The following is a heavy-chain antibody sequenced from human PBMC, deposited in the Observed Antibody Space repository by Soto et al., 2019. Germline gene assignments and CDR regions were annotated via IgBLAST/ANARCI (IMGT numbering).Heavy chain of an antibody. CDR2: IWYDASKQ. Sequence: PGGSLRLSCEASGFSFSVYGMHWVRQAPGKGLEWVAVIWYDASKQFYAGSVEGRFTISRDNSKATLYLQMNSPRAEDTAVYYCAAWAEGATEVHWGQGTLVTVSS. V-gene: IGHV3-33*01. CDR1: GFSFSVYG. J-gene: IGHJ4*02. D-gene: IGHD2-15*01. CDR3: AAWAEGATEVH.